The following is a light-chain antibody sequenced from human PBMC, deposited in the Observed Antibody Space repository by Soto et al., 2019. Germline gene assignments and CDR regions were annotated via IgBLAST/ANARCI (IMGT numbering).Light chain of an antibody. Sequence: QAVVTQEPSLTVSPGGTVTLTCGSSTGAVTSGHYPYWFQQKPGQAPKTLIYDTNNKPSWTPARFSGSLLGGKAALTLSGAQPEHEADYYCLLCDSGVVVFGGGTQLTVL. CDR1: TGAVTSGHY. J-gene: IGLJ2*01. CDR3: LLCDSGVVV. CDR2: DTN. V-gene: IGLV7-46*01.